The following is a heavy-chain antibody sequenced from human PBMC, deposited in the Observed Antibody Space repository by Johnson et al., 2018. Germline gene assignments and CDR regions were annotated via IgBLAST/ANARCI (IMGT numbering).Heavy chain of an antibody. D-gene: IGHD7-27*01. J-gene: IGHJ6*03. V-gene: IGHV3-30*04. CDR2: ISYDGREK. CDR1: GFTFNTYA. Sequence: VQLVQSGGGVVQPGRSLRLSCAASGFTFNTYAMHWVRQAPGKGLEWVAVISYDGREKYYADSVKGRFTISGDNSKNTRYLEMKSLRGEDTSVYYCEGEHGYGTNWGYYYYDMGGWGKGTTVTVSS. CDR3: EGEHGYGTNWGYYYYDMGG.